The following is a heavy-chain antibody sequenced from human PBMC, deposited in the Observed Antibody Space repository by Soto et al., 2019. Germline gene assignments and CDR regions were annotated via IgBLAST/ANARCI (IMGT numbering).Heavy chain of an antibody. J-gene: IGHJ4*02. CDR2: INPNSGGT. CDR3: ARAPGLSSKHSDY. D-gene: IGHD6-13*01. V-gene: IGHV1-2*04. CDR1: GYTFTGSY. Sequence: ASVKVSCKASGYTFTGSYILWVRHAPGQGLEWMGWINPNSGGTNYAQKFQGWVTMTRDTSISTAYMELSRLRSDDTAVYYCARAPGLSSKHSDYWGQGTLVTVSS.